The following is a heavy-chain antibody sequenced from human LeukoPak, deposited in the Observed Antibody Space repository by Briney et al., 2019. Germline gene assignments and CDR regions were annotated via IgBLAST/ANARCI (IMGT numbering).Heavy chain of an antibody. V-gene: IGHV4-39*07. Sequence: WVRQAPGKGLEWIGSIHYSGSTYYNPSLKSRVTISVDTSKNQFSLKLSSVTAADTAVYYCARATYYYDSSGYVDYWGQGTLVTVSS. D-gene: IGHD3-22*01. J-gene: IGHJ4*02. CDR3: ARATYYYDSSGYVDY. CDR2: IHYSGST.